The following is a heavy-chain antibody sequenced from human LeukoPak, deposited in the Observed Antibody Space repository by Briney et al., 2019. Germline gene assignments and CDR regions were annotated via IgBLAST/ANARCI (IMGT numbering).Heavy chain of an antibody. V-gene: IGHV4-39*01. CDR3: ARQISDYYYYYIDV. D-gene: IGHD3-10*01. CDR1: GGSISSSNYY. CDR2: IYYSGTT. Sequence: SETLSLTCTVSGGSISSSNYYWGWIRQPPGKGLEWIGTIYYSGTTYYNPSLESRVTISEDMSKNQFSLTLRSVTAADTAVYYCARQISDYYYYYIDVWGKGATVTVSS. J-gene: IGHJ6*03.